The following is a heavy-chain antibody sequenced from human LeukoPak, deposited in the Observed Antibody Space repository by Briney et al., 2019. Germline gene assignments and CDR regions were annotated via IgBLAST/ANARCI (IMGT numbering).Heavy chain of an antibody. Sequence: ASVKVSCKASGYTFTSYDINWVRQATGQGLEWMGWMNPNSGNTGYAQKFQGRVTMTRNTSISTAYMELSSLRSEDPAVYYCARGIRSIFGVVTDHYWGQGTLVTVSS. D-gene: IGHD3-3*01. CDR2: MNPNSGNT. CDR3: ARGIRSIFGVVTDHY. CDR1: GYTFTSYD. J-gene: IGHJ4*02. V-gene: IGHV1-8*01.